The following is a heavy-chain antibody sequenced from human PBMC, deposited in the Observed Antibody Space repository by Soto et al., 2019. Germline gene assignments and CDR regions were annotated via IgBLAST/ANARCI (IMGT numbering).Heavy chain of an antibody. J-gene: IGHJ5*02. CDR3: VRTSVVFWLGEFEP. CDR1: GYRFIRYG. D-gene: IGHD3-10*01. Sequence: QVELVQSGAEVKKPGASVKVSCKASGYRFIRYGISWVRQAPGQGLEWMGWISVYSNSTSSAQKLQGRITMTTDTSTSTAYMELRGLRSDDPAVYYCVRTSVVFWLGEFEPWGQGTLVTVSS. V-gene: IGHV1-18*04. CDR2: ISVYSNST.